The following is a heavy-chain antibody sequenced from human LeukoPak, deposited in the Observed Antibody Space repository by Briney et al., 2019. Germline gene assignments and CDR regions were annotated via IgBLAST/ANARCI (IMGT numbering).Heavy chain of an antibody. D-gene: IGHD3-16*01. CDR1: GFTFSSYS. CDR3: AKREGYGSIDY. CDR2: ISSSSSYI. Sequence: GGSLRLSCAASGFTFSSYSMNWVRQAPGKGLEWVSSISSSSSYIYYADSVKGRFTISRDNSKNTLYLQMNRLRAEDTAVYYCAKREGYGSIDYWGQGTLVTVSS. J-gene: IGHJ4*02. V-gene: IGHV3-21*04.